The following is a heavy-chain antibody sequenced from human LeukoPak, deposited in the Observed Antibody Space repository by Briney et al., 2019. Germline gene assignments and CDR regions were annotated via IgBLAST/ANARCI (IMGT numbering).Heavy chain of an antibody. CDR2: IYYSGST. Sequence: SETLSLTCTVSGGSISSYYWSWIRQPPGKGLEWIGYIYYSGSTNYNPSLKSPVTISVDTSKNQFSLKLSSVTAADTAVYYYARGRGSSYDYWGQGTLVTVSS. CDR3: ARGRGSSYDY. J-gene: IGHJ4*02. CDR1: GGSISSYY. D-gene: IGHD6-6*01. V-gene: IGHV4-59*12.